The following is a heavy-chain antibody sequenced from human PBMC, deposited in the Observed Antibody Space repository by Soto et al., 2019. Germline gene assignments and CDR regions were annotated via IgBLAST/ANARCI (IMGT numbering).Heavy chain of an antibody. V-gene: IGHV6-1*01. CDR1: GDSVSSNSAA. D-gene: IGHD6-13*01. Sequence: SQTLSLTCAISGDSVSSNSAAWNWIRQSPSRGLEWLGRTYYRSKWYNDYAVSVKSRITINPDTSKNQFSLQLNSVTPEDTAVYYFARDGEVPAAGAGGGYFQHWGQGTLVTVSS. CDR3: ARDGEVPAAGAGGGYFQH. CDR2: TYYRSKWYN. J-gene: IGHJ1*01.